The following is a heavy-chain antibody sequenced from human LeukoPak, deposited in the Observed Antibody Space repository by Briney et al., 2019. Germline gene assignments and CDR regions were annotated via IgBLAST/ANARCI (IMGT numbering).Heavy chain of an antibody. J-gene: IGHJ4*02. Sequence: GGSLRLSCAASGFTFSDYYMSWIRQAPGKGLEWISYISTSGNTIYYTDSVKGRFTISRDNAKNSLYLQMNSLRAEDTAVYYCAREGVYCGSTSCYHRAVGDYWGQGTLVTVSS. CDR1: GFTFSDYY. D-gene: IGHD2-2*01. V-gene: IGHV3-11*04. CDR3: AREGVYCGSTSCYHRAVGDY. CDR2: ISTSGNTI.